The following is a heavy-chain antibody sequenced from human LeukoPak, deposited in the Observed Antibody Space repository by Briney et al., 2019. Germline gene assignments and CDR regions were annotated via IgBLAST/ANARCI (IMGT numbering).Heavy chain of an antibody. V-gene: IGHV1-18*01. Sequence: ASVKVSCKHSADTFTSYGISWVRQAPGQGLEWMGWISAYNGNTNYAQKLQGRVTMTTDTSTSTAYMELRSLRSDDTAVYYCARDRDYFRWYLDLWGRGTLVTVSS. CDR3: ARDRDYFRWYLDL. CDR1: ADTFTSYG. J-gene: IGHJ2*01. CDR2: ISAYNGNT. D-gene: IGHD2/OR15-2a*01.